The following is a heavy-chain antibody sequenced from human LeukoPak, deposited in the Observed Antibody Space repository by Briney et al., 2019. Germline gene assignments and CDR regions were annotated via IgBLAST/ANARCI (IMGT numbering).Heavy chain of an antibody. Sequence: ASVKVSCKASGYTFTSYYIHWVRQAPGQGLEWMGVINPSGGSTSYAQKFQGRVTMTTDTSTSTAYMELSSLRSEDTAVYYCARGLGDLYYYYYYMDVWGKGTTVTVSS. CDR1: GYTFTSYY. V-gene: IGHV1-46*01. CDR2: INPSGGST. CDR3: ARGLGDLYYYYYYMDV. J-gene: IGHJ6*03. D-gene: IGHD3-3*01.